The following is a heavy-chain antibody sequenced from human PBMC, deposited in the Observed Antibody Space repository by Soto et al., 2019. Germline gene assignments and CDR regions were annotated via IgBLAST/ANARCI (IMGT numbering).Heavy chain of an antibody. D-gene: IGHD6-19*01. CDR1: GFTFSRYG. V-gene: IGHV3-33*01. CDR3: ARASSGYNDAFDI. CDR2: IWYDGSNK. Sequence: GGSLRLSCAASGFTFSRYGMHWVRQAPGKGLEWVAVIWYDGSNKYYGDSVKGRFTISRDNSKNTLYLQMNSLRAEDTAVYYCARASSGYNDAFDIWGQGTMVTVSS. J-gene: IGHJ3*02.